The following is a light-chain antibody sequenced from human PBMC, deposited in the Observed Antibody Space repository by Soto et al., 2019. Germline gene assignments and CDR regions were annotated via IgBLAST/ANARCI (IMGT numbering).Light chain of an antibody. J-gene: IGKJ1*01. V-gene: IGKV1-39*01. CDR2: AAS. CDR1: QSISTY. CDR3: QQSYSPPRGT. Sequence: DIQMTQSPSSLSASVGDRVTISCRASQSISTYLNWYQQKPGKAPKLLIYAASSVPSGVPSTFSGSGSGTDFTLTISSLQPEDVATYYCQQSYSPPRGTFGQGTKVEIK.